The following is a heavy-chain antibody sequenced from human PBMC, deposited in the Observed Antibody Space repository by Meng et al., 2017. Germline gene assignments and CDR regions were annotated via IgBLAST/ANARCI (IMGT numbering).Heavy chain of an antibody. CDR3: ARDRGYSYGDRRADY. D-gene: IGHD5-18*01. V-gene: IGHV3-20*04. CDR2: INWNGGST. Sequence: ESLKISCAASGFTFDDYGMSWVRQAPGKGLEWVSGINWNGGSTGYADSVKGRFTISRDNAKNSLYLQMNSLRAEDTAVYYCARDRGYSYGDRRADYWGQGTLVTVSS. J-gene: IGHJ4*02. CDR1: GFTFDDYG.